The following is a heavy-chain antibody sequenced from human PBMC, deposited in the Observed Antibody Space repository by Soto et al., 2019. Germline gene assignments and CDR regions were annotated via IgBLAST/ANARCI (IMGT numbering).Heavy chain of an antibody. CDR2: IKKDEGEK. Sequence: SLRLSCAVYRFTVGDIWRKWDRQAAGNLLGWVANIKKDEGEKIFLDSVKGRFTVSRDKAKDTVYLQMNSLRAEDTGVYYCARDLGRTAAGYYYYDAMDVWGQGTTVTVSS. D-gene: IGHD2-2*01. V-gene: IGHV3-7*01. J-gene: IGHJ6*02. CDR1: RFTVGDIW. CDR3: ARDLGRTAAGYYYYDAMDV.